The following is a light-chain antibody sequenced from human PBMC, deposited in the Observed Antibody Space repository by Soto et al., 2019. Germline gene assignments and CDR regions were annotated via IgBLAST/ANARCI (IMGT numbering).Light chain of an antibody. V-gene: IGKV3-15*01. CDR1: QSVSIN. CDR2: GAS. CDR3: QEYDNLPPEGT. J-gene: IGKJ1*01. Sequence: TVLTQSPATLSVSPGERASLSCRASQSVSINLAWYQQKPGQAPRLLIYGASTRATGIPGRFSGSGSGTDFTHSINTLQSEDSAVYYCQEYDNLPPEGTFVQGTKVEV.